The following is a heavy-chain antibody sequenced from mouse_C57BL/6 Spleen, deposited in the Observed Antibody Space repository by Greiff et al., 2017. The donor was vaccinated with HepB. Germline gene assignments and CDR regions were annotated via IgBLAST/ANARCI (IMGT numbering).Heavy chain of an antibody. Sequence: QVQLKQSGAELVKPGASVKISCKASGYAFSSYWMNWVKQRPGKGLEWIGQIYPGDGDTNYNGKFKGKATLTADKSSSTAYMQLSSLTSEDSALYFCARPAFYYAMDYWGQGTSVTVSS. D-gene: IGHD3-1*01. CDR3: ARPAFYYAMDY. CDR2: IYPGDGDT. J-gene: IGHJ4*01. V-gene: IGHV1-80*01. CDR1: GYAFSSYW.